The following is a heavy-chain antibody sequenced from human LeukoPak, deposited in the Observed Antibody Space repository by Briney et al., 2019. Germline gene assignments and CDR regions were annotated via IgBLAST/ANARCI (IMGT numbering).Heavy chain of an antibody. J-gene: IGHJ4*02. D-gene: IGHD3-10*01. CDR2: MYYSSKWYN. CDR3: ARGGYYGSGSFSSTHTSVFDY. CDR1: GDSVSSNSAA. Sequence: SQTLSLTCDISGDSVSSNSAAWDWIRQSPSRGLEWLGRMYYSSKWYNDSSVSVKSRITINPDTAKIPVSLHMNSLTPEDTAVYDCARGGYYGSGSFSSTHTSVFDYWGQGTLVTVSS. V-gene: IGHV6-1*01.